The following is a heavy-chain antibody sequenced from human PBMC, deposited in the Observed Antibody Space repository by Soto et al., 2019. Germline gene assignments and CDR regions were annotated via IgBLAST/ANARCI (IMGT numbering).Heavy chain of an antibody. Sequence: QLQLQESGPGLVKPTETLSLTRTVSGGSISSSSYYPGWIRQPPGKGLEWIGSIDYSGSTYYNPARESRVPISLDTSKNQFSLKLSSVTAADTAVYYCARHNSMYYFAYWGQGTLVTVSS. D-gene: IGHD1-20*01. CDR1: GGSISSSSYY. V-gene: IGHV4-39*01. CDR3: ARHNSMYYFAY. CDR2: IDYSGST. J-gene: IGHJ4*02.